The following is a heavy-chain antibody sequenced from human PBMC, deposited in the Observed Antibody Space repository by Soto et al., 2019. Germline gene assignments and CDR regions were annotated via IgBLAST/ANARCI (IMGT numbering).Heavy chain of an antibody. V-gene: IGHV3-23*01. D-gene: IGHD4-4*01. CDR3: AKAYTTDFSTYEPWYYYYGMDV. Sequence: GGSLRLSCAASGFTFSSYAMSWVRQGPGKGLEWVSAISGSGGSTYYEDSVRGRITISRDNSKNTLYLQMNSLRAEDTAVYYCAKAYTTDFSTYEPWYYYYGMDVCRQRPTVAVSS. J-gene: IGHJ6*02. CDR2: ISGSGGST. CDR1: GFTFSSYA.